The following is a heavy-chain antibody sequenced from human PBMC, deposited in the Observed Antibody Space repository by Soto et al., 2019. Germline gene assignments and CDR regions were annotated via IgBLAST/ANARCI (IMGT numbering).Heavy chain of an antibody. CDR2: ISGSGGST. Sequence: GGSLSLSFAASGFPFTSYAMSWVRQAQGKGLEWVSAISGSGGSTYYADSVKGRFTISRDNSKNTLYLQMNSLRAEDTAVYYCAKGGTDILTGYLLYYYYYMDVWGKGTTVTVSS. D-gene: IGHD3-9*01. CDR3: AKGGTDILTGYLLYYYYYMDV. CDR1: GFPFTSYA. V-gene: IGHV3-23*01. J-gene: IGHJ6*03.